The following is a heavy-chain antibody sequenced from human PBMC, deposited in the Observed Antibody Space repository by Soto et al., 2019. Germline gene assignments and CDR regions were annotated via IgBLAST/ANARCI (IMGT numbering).Heavy chain of an antibody. CDR1: GFTFSSYS. CDR2: ISSSSSYI. D-gene: IGHD3-10*01. J-gene: IGHJ2*01. Sequence: GGSLRLSCAASGFTFSSYSMNWVRQAPGKGLEWVSSISSSSSYIYYADSVKGRFTISRDNAKNSLYLQMNSLRAEDTAVYYCARDLDDQVDRESGYFDLWGRGTLVTVSS. V-gene: IGHV3-21*01. CDR3: ARDLDDQVDRESGYFDL.